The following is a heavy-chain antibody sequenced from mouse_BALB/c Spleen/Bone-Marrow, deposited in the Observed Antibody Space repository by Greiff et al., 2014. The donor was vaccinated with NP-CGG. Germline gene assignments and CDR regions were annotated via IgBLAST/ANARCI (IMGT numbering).Heavy chain of an antibody. CDR1: GYTFTSYV. J-gene: IGHJ1*01. V-gene: IGHV1-14*01. D-gene: IGHD1-1*01. CDR2: INPYNDGT. Sequence: EVQLQESGPELVKPGASVKMSCKASGYTFTSYVIHWVKQKPGQGLEWIGYINPYNDGTKYNEKFKGKATLTSDKSSSTAYMKLSSLTCEDSAVYNCARGGYYATSLYWYFDVWGAGTTVTVSS. CDR3: ARGGYYATSLYWYFDV.